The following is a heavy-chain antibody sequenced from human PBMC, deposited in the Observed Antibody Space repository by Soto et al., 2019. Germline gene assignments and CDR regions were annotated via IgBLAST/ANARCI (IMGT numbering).Heavy chain of an antibody. CDR3: ARDQVGMDV. Sequence: NPGGSLRLSCAASGFTFSSYSINWVRQAPGKGLEWVSSIGSSSTYTYYADSLKGRLIISRDNAKNSVYLQINSLRVEDSAVYYCARDQVGMDVWGQGTPVTVSS. J-gene: IGHJ6*02. CDR1: GFTFSSYS. CDR2: IGSSSTYT. V-gene: IGHV3-21*01.